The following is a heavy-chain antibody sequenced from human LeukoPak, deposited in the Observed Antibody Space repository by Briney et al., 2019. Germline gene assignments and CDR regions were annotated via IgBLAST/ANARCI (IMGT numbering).Heavy chain of an antibody. D-gene: IGHD2-21*01. V-gene: IGHV2-70*11. Sequence: QTLTLTCTFSGFSLSTSGMCVSWIRQPPGKALEWLARIDWDDDKYYSTSLKTRLTISKDTSKNQVVLTMTNMDPVDTATYYCARTAVVAIRGYYFDYWGQGTLVTVSS. CDR3: ARTAVVAIRGYYFDY. CDR1: GFSLSTSGMC. CDR2: IDWDDDK. J-gene: IGHJ4*02.